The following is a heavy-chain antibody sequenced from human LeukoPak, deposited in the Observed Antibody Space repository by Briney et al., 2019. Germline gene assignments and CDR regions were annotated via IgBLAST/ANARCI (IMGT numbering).Heavy chain of an antibody. Sequence: AGGSLRLSCAASGFTFSSYAMSWIRQAPGKGLEWVSAISGSGGSTYYADSVKGRFTISRDNSKNTLYLQMNSLRAEDTAVYYCAKALGLEDTMISSGVWGQGTLVTVSS. V-gene: IGHV3-23*01. CDR2: ISGSGGST. J-gene: IGHJ4*02. D-gene: IGHD3-22*01. CDR1: GFTFSSYA. CDR3: AKALGLEDTMISSGV.